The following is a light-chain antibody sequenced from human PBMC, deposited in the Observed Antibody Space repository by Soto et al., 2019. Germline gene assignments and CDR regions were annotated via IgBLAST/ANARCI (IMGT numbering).Light chain of an antibody. Sequence: EIVLTQSPGSLSLSPGERATLSCRASQSVSNNYLAWYQQKPGQAPRLLIYGASSRATGIPDRFSGSGSGTDFTLTITRLEPEDFAVYFCQQYGRPGLFTFGPGSKVDLK. CDR3: QQYGRPGLFT. CDR1: QSVSNNY. J-gene: IGKJ3*01. CDR2: GAS. V-gene: IGKV3-20*01.